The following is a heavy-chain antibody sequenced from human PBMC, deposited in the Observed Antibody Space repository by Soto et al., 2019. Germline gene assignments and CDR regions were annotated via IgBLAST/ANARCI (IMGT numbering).Heavy chain of an antibody. V-gene: IGHV3-11*06. Sequence: GGSLRLSCAASGFTFSDYYMTWIRQAPGKGLECVSYISSTSSYTNYADSVKGRFTISRDNAKNSLYLQMNSLRAEDMAVYYCARVHCSTTSCSYYYYYGMDVWGQGTTVTVSS. D-gene: IGHD2-2*01. CDR1: GFTFSDYY. J-gene: IGHJ6*02. CDR3: ARVHCSTTSCSYYYYYGMDV. CDR2: ISSTSSYT.